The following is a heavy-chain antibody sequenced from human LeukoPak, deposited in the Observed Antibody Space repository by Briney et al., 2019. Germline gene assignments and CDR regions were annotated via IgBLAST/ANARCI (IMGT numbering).Heavy chain of an antibody. CDR1: GYSFTSYL. J-gene: IGHJ6*02. D-gene: IGHD2-21*01. V-gene: IGHV5-51*01. Sequence: GESLKISCKGSGYSFTSYLIGWVRQMPGKGLEWMGIIYPGDSDTRYSPSLQGQVTISADKSISTAYLQWSSLKASDTAMYYCARRGEYYYYGMDVWGQGTTVTVSS. CDR2: IYPGDSDT. CDR3: ARRGEYYYYGMDV.